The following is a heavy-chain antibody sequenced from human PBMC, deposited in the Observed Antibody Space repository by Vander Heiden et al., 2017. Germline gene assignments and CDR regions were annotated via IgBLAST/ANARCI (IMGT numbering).Heavy chain of an antibody. CDR3: ARGGAVAGTYYYYYYGMDV. Sequence: PGRSLRLSCAASGITVSSYGSHWVRQAPGQGLEWVGVIWYDGSNKFYADSVKGRFTISRDNSRDTLFLQMNSLRAEDTAVYYCARGGAVAGTYYYYYYGMDVWGQGTTVTVSS. CDR1: GITVSSYG. V-gene: IGHV3-33*01. D-gene: IGHD6-19*01. J-gene: IGHJ6*02. CDR2: IWYDGSNK.